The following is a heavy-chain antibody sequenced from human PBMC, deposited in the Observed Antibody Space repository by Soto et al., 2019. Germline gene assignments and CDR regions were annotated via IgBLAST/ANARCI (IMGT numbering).Heavy chain of an antibody. V-gene: IGHV3-48*03. CDR1: GFTFSSYE. CDR3: ARDSATESSSWHDAFDI. CDR2: ISSSGSTI. Sequence: GGSLRLSCAASGFTFSSYEMNWVRQAPGKGLEWVSYISSSGSTIYYADSVKGRLTISRDNAKNSLYLQMNSLRAEDTAVYYCARDSATESSSWHDAFDIWGQGTMVTVSS. D-gene: IGHD6-13*01. J-gene: IGHJ3*02.